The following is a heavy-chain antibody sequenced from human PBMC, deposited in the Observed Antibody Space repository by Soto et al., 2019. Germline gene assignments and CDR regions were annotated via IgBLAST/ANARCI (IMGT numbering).Heavy chain of an antibody. CDR2: MYNSGST. J-gene: IGHJ4*02. CDR3: ARQSYSSEGTFDY. Sequence: QLQLQESGPGLVKPSETLSLTCSVSGASISSGRYYWGWIRQPPGKGLEWIGSMYNSGSTYYNPSLTSRLSIFLDTSKNQVSLKLSSVTAADTAVYFCARQSYSSEGTFDYWGQGTLVTVSS. V-gene: IGHV4-39*01. CDR1: GASISSGRYY. D-gene: IGHD6-19*01.